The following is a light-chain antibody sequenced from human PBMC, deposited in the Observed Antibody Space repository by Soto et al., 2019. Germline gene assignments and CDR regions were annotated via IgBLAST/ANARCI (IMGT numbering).Light chain of an antibody. CDR3: QQYGSSPRLT. CDR2: GAS. Sequence: EIVLTQSPGTPSLSPGERATLSCSASYIFITCYLAWYQQKPGQAPRLLIYGASSRATGIPDRFSGSGSGTDFTLTISRLEPEDFAVYYCQQYGSSPRLTFGGGTKVDIK. J-gene: IGKJ4*01. CDR1: YIFITCY. V-gene: IGKV3-20*01.